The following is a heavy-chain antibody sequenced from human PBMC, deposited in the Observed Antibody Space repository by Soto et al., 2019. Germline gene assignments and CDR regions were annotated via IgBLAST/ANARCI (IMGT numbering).Heavy chain of an antibody. CDR2: IIPIFGTA. CDR3: ARHMTTVTSYYYYGMDV. J-gene: IGHJ6*02. V-gene: IGHV1-69*01. Sequence: QVQLVQSGAEVKKPGSSVKVSCKASGGTFSSYAISWVRQAPGQGLEWMGGIIPIFGTANYAQKFQGRVTITADESTSTAYMELSSLRSEDTAVYYSARHMTTVTSYYYYGMDVWGQGTTVTVSS. CDR1: GGTFSSYA. D-gene: IGHD4-17*01.